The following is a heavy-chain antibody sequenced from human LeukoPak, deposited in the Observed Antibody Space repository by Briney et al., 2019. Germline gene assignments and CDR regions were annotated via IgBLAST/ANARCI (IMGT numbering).Heavy chain of an antibody. CDR2: ISGSGGST. CDR1: GFTFSSYA. V-gene: IGHV3-23*01. D-gene: IGHD3-22*01. CDR3: AKYYYDSSGYTYYFDY. Sequence: GGSLRLSCAASGFTFSSYAMSWVRQAPGKGLEWVSAISGSGGSTYYADSVKGRLTISRDNSKNTLYLQMNSLRAEDTAVYYCAKYYYDSSGYTYYFDYWGQGTLVTVSS. J-gene: IGHJ4*02.